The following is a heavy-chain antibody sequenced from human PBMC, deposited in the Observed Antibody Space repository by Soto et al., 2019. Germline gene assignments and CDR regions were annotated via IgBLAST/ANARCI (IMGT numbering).Heavy chain of an antibody. CDR1: GVSVNSSTW. D-gene: IGHD3-3*01. Sequence: SETLSLTCAVSGVSVNSSTWWSWVRQPPGEGLEWIAEIYHSGSVIYNPSLKSRVTIAGGTSKNQFSLKLRPVTAADTDVYYCARGNVTIFGGWNYYYYYGMDVWGQGTTVTVSS. J-gene: IGHJ6*02. CDR2: IYHSGSV. CDR3: ARGNVTIFGGWNYYYYYGMDV. V-gene: IGHV4-4*02.